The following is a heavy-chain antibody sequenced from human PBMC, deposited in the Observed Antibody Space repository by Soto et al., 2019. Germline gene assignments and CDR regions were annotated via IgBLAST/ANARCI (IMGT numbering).Heavy chain of an antibody. V-gene: IGHV3-30*18. CDR2: ISYDGSDK. J-gene: IGHJ4*02. Sequence: QVQLVESGGGVVQPGRSLRLSCAASGFTFSSYAMHWVRQAPGKGLEWVAVISYDGSDKYYADSVKGRFTIFRDNSKNTLNLQMNSLRADDTAVYYCAKALGELSPESYDYWGQGTLITVSS. D-gene: IGHD3-16*02. CDR1: GFTFSSYA. CDR3: AKALGELSPESYDY.